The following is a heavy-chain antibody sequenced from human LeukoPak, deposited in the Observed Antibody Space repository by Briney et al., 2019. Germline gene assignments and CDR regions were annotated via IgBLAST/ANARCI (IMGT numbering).Heavy chain of an antibody. CDR3: ARDCSGGSCHFWVFDY. CDR1: GYTFTGYY. D-gene: IGHD2-15*01. J-gene: IGHJ4*02. Sequence: ASVKVSCKASGYTFTGYYMHWVRQAPGQGLEWMGWINPNSGGTNYAQKFQGRVTMTRDTSISTAYMELSRLRSDDTAVYYCARDCSGGSCHFWVFDYWGQGTLVTVSS. V-gene: IGHV1-2*02. CDR2: INPNSGGT.